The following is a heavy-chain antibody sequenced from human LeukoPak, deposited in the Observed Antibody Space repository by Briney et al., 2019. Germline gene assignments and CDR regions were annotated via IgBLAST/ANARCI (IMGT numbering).Heavy chain of an antibody. CDR1: GFTFSSYG. CDR2: IWYDGSNK. Sequence: GRSLRLSCAASGFTFSSYGMHWVRQAPGKGLEWVAVIWYDGSNKYYADSVKGRFTISRDNSKNTLYLQMNSLRAEDTAVYYCARYRVQYYYDSSGYPDAFDIWGQGTMATVSS. V-gene: IGHV3-33*01. J-gene: IGHJ3*02. CDR3: ARYRVQYYYDSSGYPDAFDI. D-gene: IGHD3-22*01.